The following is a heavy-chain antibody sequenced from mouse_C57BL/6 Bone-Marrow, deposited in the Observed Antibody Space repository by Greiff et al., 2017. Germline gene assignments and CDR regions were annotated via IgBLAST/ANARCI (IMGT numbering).Heavy chain of an antibody. CDR2: ISSGSSTI. CDR3: ARGITTVEAWFAY. Sequence: EVKLMESGGGLVKPGGSLKLSCAASGFTFSDYGMHWVRQAPEKGLAWVAYISSGSSTIYYADTVKGRFTISRDNAKNTLFLQMTSLRSEDTAMYYCARGITTVEAWFAYWGQGTLVTVSA. CDR1: GFTFSDYG. V-gene: IGHV5-17*01. J-gene: IGHJ3*01. D-gene: IGHD1-1*01.